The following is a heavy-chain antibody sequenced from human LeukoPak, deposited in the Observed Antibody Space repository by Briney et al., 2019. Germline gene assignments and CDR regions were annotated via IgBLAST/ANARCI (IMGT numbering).Heavy chain of an antibody. V-gene: IGHV1-18*01. CDR2: ISAYNGNT. D-gene: IGHD3-9*01. J-gene: IGHJ6*02. Sequence: GASVKVSCKASGYTFTSYGISWVRQAPGQGLEWMGWISAYNGNTNYAQKLQGRVTMTTDTSTSTAYMELRSLRSDDTAVYYCARSMTGYYKHYGMDVWGQGTTVTVSS. CDR3: ARSMTGYYKHYGMDV. CDR1: GYTFTSYG.